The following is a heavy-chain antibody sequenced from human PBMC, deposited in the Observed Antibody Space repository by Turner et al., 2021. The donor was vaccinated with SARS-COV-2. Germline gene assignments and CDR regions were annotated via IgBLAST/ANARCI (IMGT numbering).Heavy chain of an antibody. V-gene: IGHV1-2*02. J-gene: IGHJ5*02. CDR2: INPNSGGT. D-gene: IGHD5-18*01. CDR3: ARQATAMFTGPRPATAAGFDP. CDR1: GYTFTGHY. Sequence: QVQLVQSGAEAKTPGASVKVSCMSSGYTFTGHYMHWVRQAPGQGIEWMGWINPNSGGTIYEQKFQGRVAITRETSVSTAYMELSRLRSDDTAVYYCARQATAMFTGPRPATAAGFDPWGQGTLVTVSS.